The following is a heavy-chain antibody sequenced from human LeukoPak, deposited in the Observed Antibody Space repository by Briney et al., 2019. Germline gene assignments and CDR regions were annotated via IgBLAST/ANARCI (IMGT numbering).Heavy chain of an antibody. CDR2: ISAYNGNT. D-gene: IGHD3-22*01. J-gene: IGHJ6*03. V-gene: IGHV1-18*01. CDR1: GGTFSSYA. Sequence: ASVKVSCKASGGTFSSYAISWVRQAPGQGLEWMGWISAYNGNTNYAQKLQGRVTMTTDTSTSTAYMELRSLRSDDTAVYYCARVHDSSGYYWGYYYYYYMDVWGKGTTVTISS. CDR3: ARVHDSSGYYWGYYYYYYMDV.